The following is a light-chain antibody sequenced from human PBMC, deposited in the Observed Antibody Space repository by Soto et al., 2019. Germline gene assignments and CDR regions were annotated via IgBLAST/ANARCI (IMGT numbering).Light chain of an antibody. CDR3: QQRSNWPPRYT. CDR2: DAS. CDR1: QSVRSY. V-gene: IGKV3-11*01. J-gene: IGKJ2*01. Sequence: EIVLTQSPATLSLSPGERATLSCRASQSVRSYLAWYQQKPGQAPRLLIYDASNRATGIPARFSGSGSGTDFTLTISSLEPEDFAVYYCQQRSNWPPRYTFGQGTKLEIK.